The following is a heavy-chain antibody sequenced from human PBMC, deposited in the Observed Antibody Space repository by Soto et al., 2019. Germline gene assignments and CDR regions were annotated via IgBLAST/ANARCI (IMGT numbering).Heavy chain of an antibody. V-gene: IGHV1-2*02. CDR2: INPNSAGT. CDR3: ARGTGSSWFDL. J-gene: IGHJ5*02. CDR1: GYTFTGYY. Sequence: VASVKVSCKASGYTFTGYYIHWVRQAPGQGLDWMGWINPNSAGTKYAQNFQGRVTLTRDTSISTVYMDLNRLRSDDTAVYYCARGTGSSWFDLWGQGTLVTVSS. D-gene: IGHD1-1*01.